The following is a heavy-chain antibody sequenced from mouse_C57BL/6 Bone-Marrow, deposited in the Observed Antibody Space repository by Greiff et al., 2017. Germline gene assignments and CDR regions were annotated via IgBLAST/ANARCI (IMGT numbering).Heavy chain of an antibody. J-gene: IGHJ4*01. CDR3: ARGASYYSNFDAMDY. CDR1: GYTFTSYW. CDR2: IDPSDSYT. V-gene: IGHV1-69*01. Sequence: QVQLKQPGAELVMPGASVTLSCKASGYTFTSYWMHWVKQRPGQGLEWIGEIDPSDSYTNYNQKFKGKSTLTVDKSSSTAYMQLSSLTSEDSAVYYCARGASYYSNFDAMDYWGQGTSVTVSS. D-gene: IGHD2-5*01.